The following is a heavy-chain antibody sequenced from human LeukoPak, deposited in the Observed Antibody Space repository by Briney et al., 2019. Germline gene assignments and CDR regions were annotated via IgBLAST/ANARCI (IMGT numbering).Heavy chain of an antibody. Sequence: GGSLRLSCAASGFTFNNYGMQWVRQAPGKGLEWVAVIWYDGSNKYYADSVKGRFTISRDNSKNTLYLQMNSLRAEDTAVYYCARNPRYCSGGSCYSASCFDYWGQGTLVTVSS. J-gene: IGHJ4*02. D-gene: IGHD2-15*01. CDR2: IWYDGSNK. V-gene: IGHV3-33*01. CDR3: ARNPRYCSGGSCYSASCFDY. CDR1: GFTFNNYG.